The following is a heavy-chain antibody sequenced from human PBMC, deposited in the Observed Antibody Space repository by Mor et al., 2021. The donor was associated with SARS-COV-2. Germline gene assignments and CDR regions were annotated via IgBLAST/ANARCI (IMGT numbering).Heavy chain of an antibody. D-gene: IGHD4-4*01. Sequence: GSIYYSGSTYYNPSLKSRVTISVDTSKNQFSLKLSSVTAADTAVYYCARLGYSFDYWGQGTL. CDR2: IYYSGST. CDR3: ARLGYSFDY. J-gene: IGHJ4*02. V-gene: IGHV4-39*01.